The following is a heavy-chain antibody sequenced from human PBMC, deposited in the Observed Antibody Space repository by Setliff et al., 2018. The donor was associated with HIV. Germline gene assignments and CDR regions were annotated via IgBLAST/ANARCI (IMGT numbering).Heavy chain of an antibody. CDR3: AKMAGRDGYDDAVDN. Sequence: PGGSLRLSCAASGFTFSSYAMNWVRQAPGKGLEWVSVIGGSGGSTNYAASVKGRFTISRDTSKNTLYLQMNSLRDEDTAVYYCAKMAGRDGYDDAVDNWGQGTMVTVSS. CDR1: GFTFSSYA. D-gene: IGHD5-12*01. CDR2: IGGSGGST. V-gene: IGHV3-23*01. J-gene: IGHJ3*02.